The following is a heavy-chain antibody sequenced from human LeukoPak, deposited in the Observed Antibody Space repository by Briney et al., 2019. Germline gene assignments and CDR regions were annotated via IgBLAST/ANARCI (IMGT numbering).Heavy chain of an antibody. Sequence: QAGGSLRLSCAATGFTFSNYAIHWGRQAPGKGLEWVAFISDDGSRQHYADSVKGRFTISRDNSKNTLYLQMNSLRADDTAVYYCARGGDSLDIWGQGTMVTVSS. CDR2: ISDDGSRQ. CDR1: GFTFSNYA. J-gene: IGHJ3*02. V-gene: IGHV3-30-3*01. CDR3: ARGGDSLDI.